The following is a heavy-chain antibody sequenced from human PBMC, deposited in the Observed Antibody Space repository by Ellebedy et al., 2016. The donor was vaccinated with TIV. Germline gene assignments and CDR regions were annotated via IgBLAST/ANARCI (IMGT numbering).Heavy chain of an antibody. CDR2: ISYDGSKK. V-gene: IGHV3-30*04. D-gene: IGHD3-3*02. CDR1: RFTFRSYA. CDR3: ATSAGSCTFCYYYYYGMDV. J-gene: IGHJ6*02. Sequence: GESLKISCVASRFTFRSYAMHWVRQAPGKGLEWVAVISYDGSKKYHVDSVKGRFTISRDDSKNTLYLQMNSLRAEDTAVYYCATSAGSCTFCYYYYYGMDVWGQGTTVTVSS.